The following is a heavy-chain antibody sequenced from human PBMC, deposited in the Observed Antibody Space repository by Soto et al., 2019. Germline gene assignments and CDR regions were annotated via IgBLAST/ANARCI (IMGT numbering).Heavy chain of an antibody. CDR3: ARDHSYGNRGMDV. D-gene: IGHD2-8*01. CDR2: IWYDRSNK. Sequence: QVQLVESGGGVVQPGRSLRLSCAASGFTFSRYGMHWVRQAPGKGLEWVAVIWYDRSNKYSADSVKGRFTISRDNSKNTLYLHMSSLRVEDTAVYYCARDHSYGNRGMDVWGQGTTVTVSS. J-gene: IGHJ6*02. CDR1: GFTFSRYG. V-gene: IGHV3-33*01.